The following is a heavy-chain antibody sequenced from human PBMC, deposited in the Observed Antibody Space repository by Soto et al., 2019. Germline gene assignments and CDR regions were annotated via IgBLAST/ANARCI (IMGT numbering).Heavy chain of an antibody. D-gene: IGHD3-3*01. J-gene: IGHJ6*03. CDR1: GGSISSYY. CDR3: ARHYPYYDFWSGYHPMYYYYYYMDV. V-gene: IGHV4-59*08. Sequence: SETLSLTCTVSGGSISSYYWSWIRQPPGKGLEWIGYIYYSGSTNYNPSLKSRATISVDTSKNQFSLKLSSVTAADTAVYYCARHYPYYDFWSGYHPMYYYYYYMDVWGKGTTVTVSS. CDR2: IYYSGST.